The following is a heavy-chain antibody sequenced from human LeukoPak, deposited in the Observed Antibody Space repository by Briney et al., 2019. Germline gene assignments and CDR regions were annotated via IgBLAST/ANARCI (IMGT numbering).Heavy chain of an antibody. CDR3: ARDQTGYFDY. V-gene: IGHV3-21*01. CDR2: ISSSSSYI. D-gene: IGHD7-27*01. Sequence: GGSLRLSCAASGFTFSSYSMNWVRQAPGKGLEWVSSISSSSSYIYYADSAKGRFTISRDNAKNSLYLQMNSLRAEDTAVYYCARDQTGYFDYWGQGTLVTVSS. J-gene: IGHJ4*02. CDR1: GFTFSSYS.